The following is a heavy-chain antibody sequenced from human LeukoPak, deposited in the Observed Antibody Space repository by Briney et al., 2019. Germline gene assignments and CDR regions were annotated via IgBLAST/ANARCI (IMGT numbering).Heavy chain of an antibody. D-gene: IGHD1-26*01. CDR3: ARGTWETAARPYSFDT. J-gene: IGHJ4*02. V-gene: IGHV1-18*01. Sequence: ASVKVSCKAFAFSFVSFGFNWVRQAPGQGLEWMGWISVYNGDTKYAQKFQGRVTMTTDTSTSTAYMELRSLRSDDTAVYYCARGTWETAARPYSFDTWGQGTLVTVTS. CDR2: ISVYNGDT. CDR1: AFSFVSFG.